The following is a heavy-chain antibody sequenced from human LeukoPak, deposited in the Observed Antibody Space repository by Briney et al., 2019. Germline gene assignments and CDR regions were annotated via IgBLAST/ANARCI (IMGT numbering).Heavy chain of an antibody. J-gene: IGHJ3*02. CDR1: GFTFSSYA. D-gene: IGHD3-22*01. CDR3: AKVSTMIGAFDI. Sequence: GGSLRLSCAASGFTFSSYAMSWVRQAPGKGLEWVSAISGSGGSTYYADSVKGRFTVSRDNSKNTLYLQMNSLRAEDTAVYYCAKVSTMIGAFDIWGQGTMVTVSS. V-gene: IGHV3-23*01. CDR2: ISGSGGST.